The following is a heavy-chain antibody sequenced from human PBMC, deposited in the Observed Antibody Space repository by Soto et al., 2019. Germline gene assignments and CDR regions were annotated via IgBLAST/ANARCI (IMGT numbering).Heavy chain of an antibody. J-gene: IGHJ4*02. CDR3: ATRGYDMVRGVLTNFDY. Sequence: GASVKVSCKASGGTFSSYAISWVRQAPGQGLEWMGGIIPIFGTANYAQRFQGRVTITADESTSTAYMELGSLRSEDTAVYYCATRGYDMVRGVLTNFDYWGQGTRVTVSS. CDR2: IIPIFGTA. CDR1: GGTFSSYA. D-gene: IGHD3-10*01. V-gene: IGHV1-69*13.